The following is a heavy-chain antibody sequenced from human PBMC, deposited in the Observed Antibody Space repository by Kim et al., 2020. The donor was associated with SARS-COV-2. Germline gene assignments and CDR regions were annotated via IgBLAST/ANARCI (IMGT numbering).Heavy chain of an antibody. CDR2: TYYRSKWSN. CDR3: ARGSGYDYWFDP. CDR1: GDSVSGNSAA. Sequence: SQTLSLTCAISGDSVSGNSAAWNWIRQCPSRGLEWLGRTYYRSKWSNDYAVSVKSRISINPDTSKNQFSLQLNSVTPEDTAVYYCARGSGYDYWFDPWGQGTLVTVSS. V-gene: IGHV6-1*01. D-gene: IGHD5-12*01. J-gene: IGHJ5*02.